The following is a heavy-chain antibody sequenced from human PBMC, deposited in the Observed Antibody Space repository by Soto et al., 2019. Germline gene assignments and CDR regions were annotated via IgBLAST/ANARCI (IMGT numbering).Heavy chain of an antibody. CDR3: AVGIRVGQGFDY. V-gene: IGHV1-18*01. J-gene: IGHJ4*02. Sequence: QVQLVQSGAEVKKPGASVKVSCKASGDTFASYGINWVRQAPGQGLEWMGWINVNNGNTNYAQKFQDRVTMTTDTSTTTVYMELRSLRSDDTAVYYCAVGIRVGQGFDYWGQGPLITGSS. D-gene: IGHD1-26*01. CDR1: GDTFASYG. CDR2: INVNNGNT.